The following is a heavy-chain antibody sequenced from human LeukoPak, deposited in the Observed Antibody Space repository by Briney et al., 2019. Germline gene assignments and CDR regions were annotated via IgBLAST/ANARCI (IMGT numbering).Heavy chain of an antibody. D-gene: IGHD4-17*01. CDR3: ARDLDGDYGGWFDP. CDR2: ISSTSSTI. Sequence: GGSLRLSCAASGFTFSTYSMSWVRQAPGKGLEWVSFISSTSSTIYYADSVKGRFTISRDNAKNSLFLQMNGLRDGDTAVYYCARDLDGDYGGWFDPWGQGTLVTVSS. J-gene: IGHJ5*02. V-gene: IGHV3-48*02. CDR1: GFTFSTYS.